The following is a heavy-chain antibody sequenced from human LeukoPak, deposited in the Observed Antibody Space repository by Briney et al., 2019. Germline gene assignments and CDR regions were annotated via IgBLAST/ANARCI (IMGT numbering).Heavy chain of an antibody. CDR1: GGSISSYY. J-gene: IGHJ2*01. D-gene: IGHD2-21*02. CDR3: ARDRLYGGNSGHFDL. V-gene: IGHV4-4*07. CDR2: IYTSGST. Sequence: SETLSLTCTVSGGSISSYYWSWIRQPAGKGLEWIGRIYTSGSTNYNPSLKSRVTMSVDTSKNQFSLKLSSVTAADTAVYYCARDRLYGGNSGHFDLWRRGTLVTVSS.